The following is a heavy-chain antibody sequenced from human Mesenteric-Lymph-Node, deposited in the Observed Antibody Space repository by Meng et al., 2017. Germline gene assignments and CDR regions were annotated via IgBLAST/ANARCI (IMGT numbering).Heavy chain of an antibody. V-gene: IGHV3-23*01. CDR3: ARGNRGLDY. Sequence: GGSLRLSCEASGFAFSNYAMSWVRQAPGKGLEWVSAMSGTGGGTYFADSVRGRFTISRDNSKNTLFLQMNSLTTEDTAVYYCARGNRGLDYWGQGTLVTVSS. CDR1: GFAFSNYA. D-gene: IGHD2/OR15-2a*01. J-gene: IGHJ4*02. CDR2: MSGTGGGT.